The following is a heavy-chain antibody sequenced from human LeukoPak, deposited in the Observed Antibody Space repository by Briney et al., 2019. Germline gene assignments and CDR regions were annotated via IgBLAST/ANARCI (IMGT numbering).Heavy chain of an antibody. Sequence: QSGGSLRLSCAASGFTFDDYAMHWVRQAPGKGLEWVSGISWNSGSIGYADSVKGRFTISRDNAKNSLYLQMNSLRAEDTAFYYCAKDSFGGNSGLDYWGQGTLVTVSS. CDR3: AKDSFGGNSGLDY. CDR1: GFTFDDYA. J-gene: IGHJ4*02. D-gene: IGHD4-23*01. V-gene: IGHV3-9*01. CDR2: ISWNSGSI.